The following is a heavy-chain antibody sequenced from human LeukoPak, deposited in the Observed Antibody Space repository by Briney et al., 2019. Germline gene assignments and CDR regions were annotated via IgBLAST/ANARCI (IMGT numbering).Heavy chain of an antibody. CDR2: ISADNGNT. J-gene: IGHJ6*02. V-gene: IGHV1-18*01. CDR1: GYTLAYYG. D-gene: IGHD2-8*02. CDR3: ARGAEDIVLSDYYGMDV. Sequence: ASVKVSCTASGYTLAYYGISWVRQAPGQGLEWMGWISADNGNTNYAQKLQGRVTMTTDTSTSTAYMELRSLRSDDTAVYYCARGAEDIVLSDYYGMDVWGQGTTVTVSS.